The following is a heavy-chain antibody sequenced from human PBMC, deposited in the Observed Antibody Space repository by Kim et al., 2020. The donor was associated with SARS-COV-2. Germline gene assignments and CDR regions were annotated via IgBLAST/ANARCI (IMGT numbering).Heavy chain of an antibody. CDR2: RGST. Sequence: RGSTNYNSSLKSRVTISIDTSKNQFSLKRSSVTAADTAVYYCARFGGTIAWGQGTLVTVSS. CDR3: ARFGGTIA. V-gene: IGHV4-59*01. D-gene: IGHD2-2*01. J-gene: IGHJ5*02.